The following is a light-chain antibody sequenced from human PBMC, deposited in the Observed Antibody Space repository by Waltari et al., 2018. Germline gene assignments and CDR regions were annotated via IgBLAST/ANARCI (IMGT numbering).Light chain of an antibody. CDR2: SAS. V-gene: IGKV1-39*01. CDR3: HQTYNPPFT. J-gene: IGKJ3*01. Sequence: DIQMTQSPSSLSASVGDRVTITCRASQSISTYANWYQQKPGKVPRLLIFSASTLQTGVPSRFGGSGSRTDFTLTVTSLQPEDFASYYCHQTYNPPFTFGPGTIVEIK. CDR1: QSISTY.